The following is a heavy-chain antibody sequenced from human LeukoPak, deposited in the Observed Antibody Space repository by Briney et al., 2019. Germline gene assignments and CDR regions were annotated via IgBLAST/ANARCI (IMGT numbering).Heavy chain of an antibody. V-gene: IGHV3-30*18. J-gene: IGHJ4*02. CDR1: GFTFSSYA. D-gene: IGHD1-26*01. Sequence: GGSLRLSCAASGFTFSSYAMSWVRQAPGKGLEWVAVISYDGSNKYYADSVKGRFTISRDNSKNTLYLQMNSLRAEDTAVYYCAKELGDYYFDYWGQGTLVTVSS. CDR2: ISYDGSNK. CDR3: AKELGDYYFDY.